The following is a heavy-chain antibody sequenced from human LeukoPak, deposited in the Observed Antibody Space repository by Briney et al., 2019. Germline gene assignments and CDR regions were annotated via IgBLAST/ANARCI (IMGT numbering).Heavy chain of an antibody. V-gene: IGHV3-23*01. J-gene: IGHJ4*02. D-gene: IGHD1-26*01. CDR2: VSGSGPTT. CDR1: GITFNNYP. CDR3: ARGGAPARYYFDY. Sequence: GGSLKLSCATSGITFNNYPMTWVRQTPGKGLEWVADVSGSGPTTHYTDSVKGRFTISRDNSKNTLYLQMNSLRVEDTAVYYCARGGAPARYYFDYWGQGTLVTVSS.